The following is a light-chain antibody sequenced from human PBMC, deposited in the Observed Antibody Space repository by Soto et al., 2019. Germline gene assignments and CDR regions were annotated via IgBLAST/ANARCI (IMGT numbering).Light chain of an antibody. Sequence: EIVMKQSPATLSVSPGERATLACRASQSIRSNLAWYRHKPGQAPSLLIYEASTRATGIPARFGGSGSGTEVTLTISSLQSEDLEIYYCHQYDTWPFTFGQGTKLEI. J-gene: IGKJ2*01. CDR3: HQYDTWPFT. CDR1: QSIRSN. CDR2: EAS. V-gene: IGKV3-15*01.